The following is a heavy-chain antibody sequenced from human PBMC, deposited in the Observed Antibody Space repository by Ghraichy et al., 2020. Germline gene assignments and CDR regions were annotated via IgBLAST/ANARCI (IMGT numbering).Heavy chain of an antibody. J-gene: IGHJ4*02. D-gene: IGHD2-8*01. CDR1: GFTFSSYW. CDR3: ARSSSIRVYASLDY. V-gene: IGHV3-7*03. Sequence: GGSLRLSCAASGFTFSSYWMSWVRQAPGKGLEWVANIKQDGSEKYYVDSVKGRFTISRDNAKNSLYLQMNSLRAEDTAVYYCARSSSIRVYASLDYWGQGTLVTVSS. CDR2: IKQDGSEK.